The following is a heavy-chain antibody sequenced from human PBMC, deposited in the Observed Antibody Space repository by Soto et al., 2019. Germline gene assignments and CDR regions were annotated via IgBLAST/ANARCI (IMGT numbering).Heavy chain of an antibody. J-gene: IGHJ4*02. CDR3: ARAVGWNDDGYFDY. CDR1: GFTFSSYG. V-gene: IGHV3-33*01. CDR2: IWYDGSNK. D-gene: IGHD1-1*01. Sequence: QVQLVESGGGVVQPGRSLRLSCAASGFTFSSYGMHWVRQAPGKGLGWVAVIWYDGSNKYYAESVKGRFTISRDNSKNTLYLQMNSLRAEDTAVYYCARAVGWNDDGYFDYWGQGTLVTVSS.